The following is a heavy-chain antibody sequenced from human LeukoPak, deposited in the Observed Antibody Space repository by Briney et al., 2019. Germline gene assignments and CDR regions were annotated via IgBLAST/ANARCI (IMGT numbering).Heavy chain of an antibody. J-gene: IGHJ3*02. Sequence: ASVKVSCKASGYTFTGYYMHWVRQAPGQGLEWMGRINPNSGGTNYAQKFQGRVTMTRDTSISTAYMELSRLRSDDTAVYYCATFGPIVVVVAATPSDAFDIWGQGTMVTVSS. CDR1: GYTFTGYY. CDR3: ATFGPIVVVVAATPSDAFDI. D-gene: IGHD2-15*01. V-gene: IGHV1-2*06. CDR2: INPNSGGT.